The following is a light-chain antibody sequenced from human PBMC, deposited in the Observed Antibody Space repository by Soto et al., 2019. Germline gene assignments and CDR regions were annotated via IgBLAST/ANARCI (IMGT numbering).Light chain of an antibody. CDR2: GAS. J-gene: IGKJ3*01. CDR1: QGISSY. Sequence: DIQLTQSPSFLSASVGDRVTITCRASQGISSYLAWYQQKPGKAPKLLIYGASTLQSGVPSRFSGSGSGTEFPLTINSLQPEDFATYYCQQLNSYSIFTFGPGTKVDIK. CDR3: QQLNSYSIFT. V-gene: IGKV1-9*01.